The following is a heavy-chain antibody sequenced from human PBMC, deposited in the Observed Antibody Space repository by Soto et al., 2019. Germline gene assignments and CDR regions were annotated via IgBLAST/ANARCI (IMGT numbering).Heavy chain of an antibody. CDR1: GCSISSYY. D-gene: IGHD3-22*01. J-gene: IGHJ3*02. V-gene: IGHV4-59*01. CDR3: ATYTMRGAFDI. CDR2: IYYSGST. Sequence: PXETLSLTCTVSGCSISSYYWSWIRQPPGKGLEWIGYIYYSGSTNYNPSLKSRVTISVDTSKNQFSLKLSSVTAADTAVYYCATYTMRGAFDIWGQGKMVTVSS.